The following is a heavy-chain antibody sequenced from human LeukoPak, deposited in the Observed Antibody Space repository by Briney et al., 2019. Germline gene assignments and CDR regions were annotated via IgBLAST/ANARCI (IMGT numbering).Heavy chain of an antibody. CDR3: ARDRYYYDSSGYYYDY. CDR2: IIPIFGTA. Sequence: ASVKVSCKASGGTFSSYAISWVRQAPGQGLEWMGGIIPIFGTANYAQKFQGRVTITADESTSTAYMELSSLRSEDTAVYYCARDRYYYDSSGYYYDYWGQGTLVTVSS. CDR1: GGTFSSYA. J-gene: IGHJ4*02. D-gene: IGHD3-22*01. V-gene: IGHV1-69*13.